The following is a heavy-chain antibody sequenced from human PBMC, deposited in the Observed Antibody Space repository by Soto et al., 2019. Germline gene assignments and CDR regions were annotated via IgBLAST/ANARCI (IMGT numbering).Heavy chain of an antibody. V-gene: IGHV1-69*02. D-gene: IGHD2-21*01. CDR1: GGTFSTYS. J-gene: IGHJ3*02. CDR3: TIGSWSGEVFDI. Sequence: QVQLVQSGAEVKKPGSAVKVSCKDSGGTFSTYSMFWVRQAPGQGLEWMGRIIPMLGIANYAQKFQGRVRITADKSTGTAYMELSSLGSEATALYYCTIGSWSGEVFDIWGQGTMVTVSS. CDR2: IIPMLGIA.